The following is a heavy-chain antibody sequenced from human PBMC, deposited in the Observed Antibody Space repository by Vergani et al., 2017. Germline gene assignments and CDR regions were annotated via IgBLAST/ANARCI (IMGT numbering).Heavy chain of an antibody. V-gene: IGHV1-69*13. CDR2: IIPGFGTT. J-gene: IGHJ4*02. Sequence: QVQVVQSGTEVKKPESSVKVSCKASGGTFSSYTISWVRQAPGQGLEWMGRIIPGFGTTNYAQRMQGRVTITADESTTTANMELRSLRSEDTAVYYCVVQYITMMHWGQGTLVTVSS. D-gene: IGHD3-22*01. CDR3: VVQYITMMH. CDR1: GGTFSSYT.